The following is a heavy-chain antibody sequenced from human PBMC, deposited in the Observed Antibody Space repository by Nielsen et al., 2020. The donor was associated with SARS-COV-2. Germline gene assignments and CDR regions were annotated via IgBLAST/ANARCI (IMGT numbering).Heavy chain of an antibody. Sequence: ASVKVSCKASGYTFTGYYMHWVRQAPGQGLEWMGIINPSGGRATYTQKFRGRVTMTSDTSTSTVYMELSSLRSDGTAVYYCARNEYSYGSGIHYWGQGTQLTVSS. J-gene: IGHJ4*02. V-gene: IGHV1-46*01. CDR1: GYTFTGYY. CDR3: ARNEYSYGSGIHY. D-gene: IGHD3-10*01. CDR2: INPSGGRA.